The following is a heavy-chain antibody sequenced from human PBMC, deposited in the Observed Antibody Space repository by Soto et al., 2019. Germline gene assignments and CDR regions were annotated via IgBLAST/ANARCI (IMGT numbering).Heavy chain of an antibody. CDR2: ISGSGGST. D-gene: IGHD2-15*01. J-gene: IGHJ4*02. CDR3: AKTGGGCSGGSCYSIHGY. V-gene: IGHV3-23*01. Sequence: GGSLRLSCAASGFTLSSYAMSWVRQAPGKGLEWVSAISGSGGSTYYADSVKGRFTISRDNSKNTLYLQMNSLRAEDTAVYYCAKTGGGCSGGSCYSIHGYWGQGTLVTVSS. CDR1: GFTLSSYA.